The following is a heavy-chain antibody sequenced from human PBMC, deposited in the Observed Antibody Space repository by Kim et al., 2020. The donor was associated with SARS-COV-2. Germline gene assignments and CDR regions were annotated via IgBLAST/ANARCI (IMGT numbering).Heavy chain of an antibody. CDR1: GYTFTSYY. CDR3: ARDGGDGYKFSDFDY. V-gene: IGHV1-46*01. J-gene: IGHJ4*02. D-gene: IGHD3-16*01. Sequence: ASVKVSCKASGYTFTSYYMHWVRQAPGQGLEWMGIINPSGGSTSYAQKFQGRVTMTRDTSTSTVYMELSSLRSEDTAVYYCARDGGDGYKFSDFDYWGQGTLVTVSS. CDR2: INPSGGST.